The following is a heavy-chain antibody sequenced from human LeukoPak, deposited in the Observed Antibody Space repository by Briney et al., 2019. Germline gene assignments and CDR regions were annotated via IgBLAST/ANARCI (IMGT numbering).Heavy chain of an antibody. CDR3: ARVGSSVVTPD. CDR2: ISGSGGST. V-gene: IGHV3-23*01. Sequence: GGSLRLSCAASGFTFSSYAMSWVRQAPGKGLEWVSAISGSGGSTYYADSVKGRFTISRDNSKNTLYLQMNSLRAEDTAVYYCARVGSSVVTPDWGQGTLVTVSS. CDR1: GFTFSSYA. D-gene: IGHD4-23*01. J-gene: IGHJ4*02.